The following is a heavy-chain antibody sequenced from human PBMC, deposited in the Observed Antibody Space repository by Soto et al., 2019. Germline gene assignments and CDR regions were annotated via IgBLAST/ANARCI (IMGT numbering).Heavy chain of an antibody. CDR2: IYSGGST. CDR3: AGDSVTTLSYY. D-gene: IGHD4-17*01. Sequence: EVQLVESGGGLVQPGGSLRLSCAASGFSVSSNYMSWVRQAPGKGLEWVSVIYSGGSTYYADSVKGRFTISRDNSKNTLYLQMNSLRAEDTAVYYCAGDSVTTLSYYWGQGTLVTVSS. CDR1: GFSVSSNY. J-gene: IGHJ4*02. V-gene: IGHV3-66*01.